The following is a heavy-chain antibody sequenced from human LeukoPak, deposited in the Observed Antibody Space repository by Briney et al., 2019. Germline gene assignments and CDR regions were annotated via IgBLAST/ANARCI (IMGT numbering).Heavy chain of an antibody. D-gene: IGHD5-24*01. Sequence: SQTLSLTCTVSGGSISSGGYYWSWIRQPPGKGLEWIGYIYHSGSTYYNPSLKSRVAISVDRSKSQFSLKLSSVTAADTAVYYCARDPGYGYNTYFDYWGQGTLVTVPS. CDR2: IYHSGST. CDR1: GGSISSGGYY. CDR3: ARDPGYGYNTYFDY. V-gene: IGHV4-30-2*01. J-gene: IGHJ4*02.